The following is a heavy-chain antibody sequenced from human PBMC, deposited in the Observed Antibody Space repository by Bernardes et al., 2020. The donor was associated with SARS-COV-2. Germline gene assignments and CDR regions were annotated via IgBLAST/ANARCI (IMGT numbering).Heavy chain of an antibody. CDR3: ARAPREVRFLEWLISDYYYGMDV. J-gene: IGHJ6*02. D-gene: IGHD3-3*01. CDR1: GGSFSGYY. CDR2: INHSGST. V-gene: IGHV4-34*01. Sequence: SETLSLTCAVYGGSFSGYYWSWIRQPPGKGLEWIGEINHSGSTNYNPSLKSRVTISVDTSKNQFSLKLSSVTAADTAVYYCARAPREVRFLEWLISDYYYGMDVWGQGTTVTVSS.